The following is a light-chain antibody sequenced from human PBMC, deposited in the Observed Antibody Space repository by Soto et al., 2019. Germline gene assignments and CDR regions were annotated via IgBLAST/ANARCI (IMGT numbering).Light chain of an antibody. J-gene: IGKJ1*01. V-gene: IGKV3-20*01. CDR1: QSVSSSY. Sequence: EIVLTQSPGTLALSPGQRATLSCRASQSVSSSYLAWYQQKPGQSPRLLIYGASSRATGIPDRFSGSGSGTDFTLTISRLEPEDFAVYYCPQYGSSGTFGQGTQVEIK. CDR3: PQYGSSGT. CDR2: GAS.